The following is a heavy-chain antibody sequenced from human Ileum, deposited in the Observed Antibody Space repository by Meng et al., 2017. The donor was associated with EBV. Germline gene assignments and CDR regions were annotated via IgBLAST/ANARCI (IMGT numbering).Heavy chain of an antibody. J-gene: IGHJ4*02. CDR1: GGSVSSGGNS. CDR3: ARDGYSSGSD. CDR2: IYNSGST. Sequence: QVQLQESGPRLVKPSETLSLTCTVAGGSVSSGGNSWSWIRQPPGKGLEWIRHIYNSGSTNYNPSLKSRVTIAVDTSKNQFYLKLSSVTAADTAVYYCARDGYSSGSDWGQGTLVTVSS. D-gene: IGHD6-19*01. V-gene: IGHV4-61*08.